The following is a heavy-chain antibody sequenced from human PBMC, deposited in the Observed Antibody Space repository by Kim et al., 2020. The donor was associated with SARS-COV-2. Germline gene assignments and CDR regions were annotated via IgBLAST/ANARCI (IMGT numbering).Heavy chain of an antibody. D-gene: IGHD3-16*01. CDR1: GFTFSRYA. V-gene: IGHV3-23*01. CDR2: VSSSADKT. CDR3: AKGGDELR. Sequence: GGSLRLSCVGSGFTFSRYAMNWVRQVAGKGLEWVSTVSSSADKTSYADSVKGRFTISRDNSKNTVTLQMNSLGVEDTAIYLCAKGGDELRWGQGTLVTVST. J-gene: IGHJ4*02.